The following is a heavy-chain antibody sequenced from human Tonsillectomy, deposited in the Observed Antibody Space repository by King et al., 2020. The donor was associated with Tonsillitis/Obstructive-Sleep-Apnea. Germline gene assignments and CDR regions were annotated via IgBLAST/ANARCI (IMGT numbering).Heavy chain of an antibody. Sequence: VQLVESGGGQVQPGGSLRLSCAASGFTFSRYWMHWVRQVPGRGLEWVSRINVDGTTTAYADSVRGRFTISRDNAKNTLYLEMNSLRAEDTAVYSCANVVDSGGNSGFDYWGRGTLVTVSS. J-gene: IGHJ4*02. CDR3: ANVVDSGGNSGFDY. CDR2: INVDGTTT. D-gene: IGHD4-23*01. CDR1: GFTFSRYW. V-gene: IGHV3-74*01.